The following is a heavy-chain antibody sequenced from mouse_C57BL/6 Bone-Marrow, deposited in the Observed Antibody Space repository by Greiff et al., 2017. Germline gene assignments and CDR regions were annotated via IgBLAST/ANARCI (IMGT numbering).Heavy chain of an antibody. J-gene: IGHJ2*01. CDR2: IDPENGDT. CDR3: TGDGPYFDY. V-gene: IGHV14-4*01. CDR1: GFNIKDDY. Sequence: VQLKQSGAELVRPGASVKLSCTASGFNIKDDYMHWVKQRPEQGLEWIGWIDPENGDTEYASKFQGKATITADTSSNTAYLQLSSLTSEDTAVYYCTGDGPYFDYWGQGTTLTVSS. D-gene: IGHD2-3*01.